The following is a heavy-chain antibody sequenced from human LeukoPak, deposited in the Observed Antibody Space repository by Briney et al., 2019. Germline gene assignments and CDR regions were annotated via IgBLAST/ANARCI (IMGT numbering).Heavy chain of an antibody. CDR1: GGSISSSSYY. V-gene: IGHV4-39*01. J-gene: IGHJ4*02. D-gene: IGHD6-6*01. Sequence: SETLSLTCTVSGGSISSSSYYWGWIRQPPGKGLEWIGSIYYSGSTYYNPSLKSRVTISVDTSKNQFSLKLSSVTAADTAVYYCARGGSSSADNWGQGTLVTVSS. CDR2: IYYSGST. CDR3: ARGGSSSADN.